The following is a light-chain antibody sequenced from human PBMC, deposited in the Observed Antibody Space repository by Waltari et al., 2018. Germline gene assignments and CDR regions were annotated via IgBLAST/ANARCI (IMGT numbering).Light chain of an antibody. CDR1: SGSIASNY. Sequence: NFMLTQPHSVSESPGKTVTISCTGSSGSIASNYVQWYQQRPGSAPTTVIYEDNQRPSGLPDRFSGSIDSSSNSASLPISGLKTEDEADYYCQSYDSSLWVFGGGTKLTVL. CDR3: QSYDSSLWV. J-gene: IGLJ3*02. V-gene: IGLV6-57*02. CDR2: EDN.